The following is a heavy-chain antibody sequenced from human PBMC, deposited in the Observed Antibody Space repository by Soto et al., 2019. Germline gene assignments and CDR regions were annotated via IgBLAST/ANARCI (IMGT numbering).Heavy chain of an antibody. D-gene: IGHD3-16*01. J-gene: IGHJ3*02. CDR1: GGSISTGGSY. V-gene: IGHV4-31*03. CDR2: IFYIGST. CDR3: ARASYVLGAFDI. Sequence: QVQLQESGPGLVKPSQTLSLTCTVSGGSISTGGSYWSWIRQQPGKGLEWIGFIFYIGSTSSNPSLKRRVIMSVDTPKNQFSLKLTSVTAADTAVYYCARASYVLGAFDIWGQGTMVTVSS.